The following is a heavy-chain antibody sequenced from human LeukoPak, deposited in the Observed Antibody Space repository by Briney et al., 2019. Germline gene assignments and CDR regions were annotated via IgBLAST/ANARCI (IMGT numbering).Heavy chain of an antibody. CDR2: IYFSGTT. Sequence: PSETLSLTCTVSGGSISSYWSWIRQSPGKGLEWIGYIYFSGTTNYNPSLKSRLTISIDRSRNQFSLKLSSVTAADTAIYSCVSGGSYLTKWGQGTLVTVSS. CDR3: VSGGSYLTK. J-gene: IGHJ4*02. V-gene: IGHV4-59*01. D-gene: IGHD3-10*01. CDR1: GGSISSY.